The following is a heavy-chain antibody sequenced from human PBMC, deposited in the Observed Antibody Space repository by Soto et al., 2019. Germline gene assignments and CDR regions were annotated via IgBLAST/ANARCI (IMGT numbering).Heavy chain of an antibody. CDR3: AKDSNDYGDYGGYFDL. J-gene: IGHJ2*01. Sequence: EVQLVESGGGLVQPGRSLRLSCAASGFTFDDYAMHWVRQAPGKGLEWVSGISWNSGSIGYADSVKGRFTISRDNAKNSLYLQMNSLRAEDTALYYCAKDSNDYGDYGGYFDLWGRGTLVTVSS. CDR2: ISWNSGSI. V-gene: IGHV3-9*01. CDR1: GFTFDDYA. D-gene: IGHD4-17*01.